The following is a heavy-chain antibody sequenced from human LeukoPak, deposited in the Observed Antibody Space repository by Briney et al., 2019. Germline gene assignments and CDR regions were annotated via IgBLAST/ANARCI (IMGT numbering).Heavy chain of an antibody. D-gene: IGHD6-19*01. CDR2: ISNNGGST. CDR1: GFTFSNYA. CDR3: VTSRSGWYDY. J-gene: IGHJ4*02. Sequence: GGSLRLSCSASGFTFSNYAMHWVRQAPGKGLEYVSAISNNGGSTFYADSVRGRFTISRDNSRNTLYLQTSSLRTEDTAVYYCVTSRSGWYDYWGQGTLVTVSS. V-gene: IGHV3-64D*09.